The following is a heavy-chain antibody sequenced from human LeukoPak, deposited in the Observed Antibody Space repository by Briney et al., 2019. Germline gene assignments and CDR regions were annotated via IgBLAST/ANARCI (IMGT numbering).Heavy chain of an antibody. Sequence: GGSLRLSCAASGFTFSSYWMGWVRQAPGKGLEWVANIKEDGSEKYYVDSVKGRFTTSRDNAKNSLYLQMNSLRAEDTAVYYCARPVYGGSRLGYWGQGTLVTVPP. D-gene: IGHD4-23*01. CDR3: ARPVYGGSRLGY. V-gene: IGHV3-7*05. CDR1: GFTFSSYW. CDR2: IKEDGSEK. J-gene: IGHJ4*02.